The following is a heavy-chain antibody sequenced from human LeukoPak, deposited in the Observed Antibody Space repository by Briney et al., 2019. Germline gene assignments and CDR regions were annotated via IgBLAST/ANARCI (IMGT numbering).Heavy chain of an antibody. CDR1: GFTFSSYE. Sequence: PGGSLRLSCAASGFTFSSYEMNWVRQAPGKGLEWVSYISSSGSTIYYADSVKGRFTISRDNAKNSLYLQMNSLRAEDTAVYYCARDAIYDSSGYYERHYYYYMDVWGKGTTVTISS. V-gene: IGHV3-48*03. CDR2: ISSSGSTI. D-gene: IGHD3-22*01. CDR3: ARDAIYDSSGYYERHYYYYMDV. J-gene: IGHJ6*03.